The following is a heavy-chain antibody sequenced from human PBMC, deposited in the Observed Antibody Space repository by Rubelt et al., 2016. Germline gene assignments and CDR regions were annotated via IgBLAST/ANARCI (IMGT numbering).Heavy chain of an antibody. V-gene: IGHV1-18*01. D-gene: IGHD4-17*01. J-gene: IGHJ4*02. CDR2: ISAYNGNT. CDR3: ARDPYGDYAGGGMFDY. Sequence: QVQLVQSGSELKKPGASVKVSCKASGYTFTSYAMNWVRQAPGQGLEWMGWISAYNGNTNYSQKLQGRVTMTTDTSTVTAYMELRILGSDDTAGYYGARDPYGDYAGGGMFDYWGQGALVTGSS. CDR1: GYTFTSYA.